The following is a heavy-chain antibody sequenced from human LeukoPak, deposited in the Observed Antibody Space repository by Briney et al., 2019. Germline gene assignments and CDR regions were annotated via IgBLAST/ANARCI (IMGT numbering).Heavy chain of an antibody. CDR2: MYYSGST. Sequence: SETLSLTCTVSRGSISSSSYYWGWIRQPPGKGLEWIGTMYYSGSTYYNPSLKSRVTISVDTFKNQFSLKLNSVTATDTAVYYCARHISHTNILTNRNWFDPWGQGTLVTVSS. D-gene: IGHD3-9*01. CDR1: RGSISSSSYY. CDR3: ARHISHTNILTNRNWFDP. J-gene: IGHJ5*02. V-gene: IGHV4-39*01.